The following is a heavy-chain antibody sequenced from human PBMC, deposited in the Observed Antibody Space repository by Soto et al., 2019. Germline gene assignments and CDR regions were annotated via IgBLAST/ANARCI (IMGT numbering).Heavy chain of an antibody. CDR3: AREGSHSYGYYGMDV. D-gene: IGHD5-18*01. J-gene: IGHJ6*02. CDR1: GGSISSYY. Sequence: SETLSLTCTVSGGSISSYYWSWIRQPPGEGLEWIGYIYYSGSTNYNPSLKSRVTISVDTSKNQFSLKLSSVTAADTAVYYCAREGSHSYGYYGMDVWGQGTTVTVSS. V-gene: IGHV4-59*01. CDR2: IYYSGST.